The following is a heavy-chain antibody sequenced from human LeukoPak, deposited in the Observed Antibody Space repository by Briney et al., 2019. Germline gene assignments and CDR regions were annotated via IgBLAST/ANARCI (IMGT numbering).Heavy chain of an antibody. J-gene: IGHJ4*02. D-gene: IGHD3-22*01. Sequence: EASVKVSCKASGYTFTRYGISWVRQAPGQGLEWMGWISAYNGNTNYAQKLQGRVTMTTDTSTSTAYMELRSLRSDDTAVYYCARDLPSTQYYYDSSGPWTDYWGQGTLVTVSS. CDR3: ARDLPSTQYYYDSSGPWTDY. V-gene: IGHV1-18*01. CDR2: ISAYNGNT. CDR1: GYTFTRYG.